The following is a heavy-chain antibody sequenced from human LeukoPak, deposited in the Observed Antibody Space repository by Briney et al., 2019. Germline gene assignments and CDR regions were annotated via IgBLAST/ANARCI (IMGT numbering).Heavy chain of an antibody. D-gene: IGHD6-13*01. CDR3: ARHSHSRTAGFDP. CDR1: GGSISSYY. CDR2: IYYSGST. Sequence: PSETLSLTCTVSGGSISSYYWSWIRQPPGEGLEWIGYIYYSGSTNYNPSLKSRVTISVDTSKNQFSLKLSSVTAADTAVYYCARHSHSRTAGFDPWGQGTLVTVSS. V-gene: IGHV4-59*08. J-gene: IGHJ5*02.